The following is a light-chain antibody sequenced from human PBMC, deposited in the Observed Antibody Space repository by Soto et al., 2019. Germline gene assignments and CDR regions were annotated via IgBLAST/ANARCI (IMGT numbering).Light chain of an antibody. V-gene: IGLV2-14*01. J-gene: IGLJ2*01. Sequence: QSALTQPASVSGSPGQSITLSCTGTSSDIGGYDYVSWYQRHPGKAPKLIIYDVNNRPSGVSNRFSGSKSGNTASLTISGLQAEDEDEYYCTSYASGSYHVVFGGGTQLTVL. CDR2: DVN. CDR1: SSDIGGYDY. CDR3: TSYASGSYHVV.